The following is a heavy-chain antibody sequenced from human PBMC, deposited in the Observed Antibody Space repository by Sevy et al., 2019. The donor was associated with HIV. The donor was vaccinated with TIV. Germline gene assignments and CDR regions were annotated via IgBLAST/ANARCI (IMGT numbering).Heavy chain of an antibody. CDR3: AREGGYTDQGMDV. CDR1: GFTFSSYN. Sequence: GGSLRLSCSASGFTFSSYNMNWDRQAPGKGLEWLLYIDSSSFNIYYADSVKGRFTVSRDNAKNSLYVQMNSLRGEDTAIYYCAREGGYTDQGMDVWGQGTTVTVSS. D-gene: IGHD5-12*01. V-gene: IGHV3-48*01. CDR2: IDSSSFNI. J-gene: IGHJ6*02.